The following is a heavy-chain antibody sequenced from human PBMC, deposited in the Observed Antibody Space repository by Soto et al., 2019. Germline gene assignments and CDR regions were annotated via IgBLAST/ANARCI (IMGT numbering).Heavy chain of an antibody. J-gene: IGHJ4*02. CDR1: GGTFSSYA. Sequence: QVQLVQSGAEVKKPGSSVKVSCKASGGTFSSYAISWVRQAPGQGLEWMGGIIPIFGTANYAQKFRGRVTITADESTSTAYMELSSLRSEDTAVYYCASFSEGRGVYAIGVPLDYWGQGTLVTVSS. V-gene: IGHV1-69*01. CDR2: IIPIFGTA. D-gene: IGHD2-8*01. CDR3: ASFSEGRGVYAIGVPLDY.